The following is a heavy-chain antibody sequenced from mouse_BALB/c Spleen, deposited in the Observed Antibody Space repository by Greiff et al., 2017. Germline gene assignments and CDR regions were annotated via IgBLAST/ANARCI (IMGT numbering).Heavy chain of an antibody. V-gene: IGHV1-15*01. CDR2: IDPETGGT. CDR3: TRNDYDY. J-gene: IGHJ4*01. Sequence: VQLQQSGAELVRPGASVTLSCKASGYTFTDYEMHWVKQTPVHGLEWIGAIDPETGGTAYNQKFKGKATLTADKSSSTAYMELRSLTSEDSAVYYCTRNDYDYWGQGTSVTVSS. CDR1: GYTFTDYE. D-gene: IGHD2-4*01.